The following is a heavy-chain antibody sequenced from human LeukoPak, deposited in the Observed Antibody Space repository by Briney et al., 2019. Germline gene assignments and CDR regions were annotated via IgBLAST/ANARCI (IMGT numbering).Heavy chain of an antibody. CDR1: GYSISSGYY. Sequence: SETLSLTCTVSGYSISSGYYWGWIRQPPGKGLEWIGSIYYSGSTYYDPSLKSRVTISVDTSKNQFSLKLSSVTAADTAVYYCARAGPLWVVVAATRRRVAYAYMDVWGKGTTVTVSS. J-gene: IGHJ6*03. CDR3: ARAGPLWVVVAATRRRVAYAYMDV. CDR2: IYYSGST. D-gene: IGHD2-15*01. V-gene: IGHV4-38-2*02.